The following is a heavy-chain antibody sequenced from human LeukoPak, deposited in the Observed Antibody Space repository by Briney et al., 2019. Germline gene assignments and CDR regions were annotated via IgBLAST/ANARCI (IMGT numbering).Heavy chain of an antibody. D-gene: IGHD6-13*01. CDR3: AKTASSSWLITS. CDR2: LNWNGDST. V-gene: IGHV3-20*04. Sequence: GGSLRLSCAASGFAFDEYGMTWVRQAPGKGLEWVSGLNWNGDSTGYAESVKGRFTISRDSAKSSLYLHMNSLRAEDTAFYYCAKTASSSWLITSWGQGTLVTVSS. J-gene: IGHJ4*02. CDR1: GFAFDEYG.